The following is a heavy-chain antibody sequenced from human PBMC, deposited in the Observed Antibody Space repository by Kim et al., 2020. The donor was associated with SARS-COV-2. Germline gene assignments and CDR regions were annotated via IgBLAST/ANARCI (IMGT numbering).Heavy chain of an antibody. CDR1: GFTFSSYS. CDR3: ARDGHRGRNYYYGMDV. CDR2: ISSSSSTI. V-gene: IGHV3-48*02. Sequence: GGSLRLSCAASGFTFSSYSMNWVRQAPGKGLEWVSYISSSSSTIYYADSVKGRFTISRDNAKNSLYLQMNSLRDEDTAVYYCARDGHRGRNYYYGMDVWGQGTPVTVSS. J-gene: IGHJ6*02.